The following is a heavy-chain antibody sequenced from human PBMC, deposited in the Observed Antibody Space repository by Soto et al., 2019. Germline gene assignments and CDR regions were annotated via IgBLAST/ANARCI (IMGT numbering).Heavy chain of an antibody. D-gene: IGHD3-3*01. J-gene: IGHJ3*02. CDR1: GGSISSGGYY. Sequence: QVQLQESGPGLVKPSQTLSLTCTVSGGSISSGGYYWSWIRQHPGKGMEWHGYIYYSGITSYNPPLKSRVTIAVDTSKNQFALKLSSVTAADTAVYYCARERLTIFGVVPVGAFDIWGQGTMVTVSS. CDR3: ARERLTIFGVVPVGAFDI. CDR2: IYYSGIT. V-gene: IGHV4-31*03.